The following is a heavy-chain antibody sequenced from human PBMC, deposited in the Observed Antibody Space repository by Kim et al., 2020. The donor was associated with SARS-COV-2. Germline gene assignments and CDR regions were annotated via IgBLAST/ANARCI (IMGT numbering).Heavy chain of an antibody. V-gene: IGHV1-8*01. D-gene: IGHD3-10*01. J-gene: IGHJ6*03. Sequence: GEGLGWMGWMQTDGVDTGNAQKVQGRVTMAWNTSTSTAYMELSGLRSEDTAVYYCARVFGFYYHYMDVWGKGTTVTVSS. CDR3: ARVFGFYYHYMDV. CDR2: MQTDGVDT.